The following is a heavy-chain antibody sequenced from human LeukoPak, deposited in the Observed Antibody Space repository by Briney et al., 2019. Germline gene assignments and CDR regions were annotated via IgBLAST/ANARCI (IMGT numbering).Heavy chain of an antibody. CDR1: GFTVSSNY. D-gene: IGHD3-9*01. J-gene: IGHJ4*02. V-gene: IGHV3-23*01. CDR2: ISGSGGST. Sequence: GGSLRLSCAASGFTVSSNYMSWVRQAPGKGLEWVSAISGSGGSTYYADSVKGRFTISRDNSKNTLYLQMNSLRAEDTAVYYCAKDGQGYDILTGHYFDYWGQGTLVTVSS. CDR3: AKDGQGYDILTGHYFDY.